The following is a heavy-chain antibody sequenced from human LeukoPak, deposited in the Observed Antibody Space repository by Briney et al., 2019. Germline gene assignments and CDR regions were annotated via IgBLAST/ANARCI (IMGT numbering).Heavy chain of an antibody. Sequence: ASVKVSCKASGGTFSSYAISWVRQAPGQGLEWMGGIIPIFGTANYAQKFQGRVTITTDESTSTAYMELSSLRSEDTAVYYCARVVPAARGWFDPWGQXXLVXVSS. CDR3: ARVVPAARGWFDP. CDR2: IIPIFGTA. D-gene: IGHD2-2*01. CDR1: GGTFSSYA. V-gene: IGHV1-69*05. J-gene: IGHJ5*02.